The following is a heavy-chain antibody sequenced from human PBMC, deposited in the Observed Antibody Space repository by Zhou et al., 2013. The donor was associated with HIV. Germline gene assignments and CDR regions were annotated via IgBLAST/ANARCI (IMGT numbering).Heavy chain of an antibody. CDR2: IYHSGNT. CDR3: ARAPSVVVDATWGNWFDP. J-gene: IGHJ5*02. V-gene: IGHV4-38-2*01. D-gene: IGHD2-8*02. CDR1: GYSISSGYY. Sequence: VQLQESGPGLLKPSETLSLTCAVSGYSISSGYYWGWIRQPPGKGLEWIGSIYHSGNTYYNPSLKSRVTISVDTSKNQFSLRLSSVTAADAAVYYCARAPSVVVDATWGNWFDPWGQGILVTVSS.